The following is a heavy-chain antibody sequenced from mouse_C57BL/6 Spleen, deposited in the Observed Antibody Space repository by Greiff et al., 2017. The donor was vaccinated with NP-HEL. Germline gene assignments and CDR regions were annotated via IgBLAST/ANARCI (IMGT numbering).Heavy chain of an antibody. Sequence: QVQLQQPGAELVRPGSSVKLSCKASGYTFTSYWMDWVKQRPGQGLEWIGNIYPSDSETHYNQKFKDKATLTVDKSSSTAYMQLSSLTSEDSAVYYCASDYGSSYPFAYWGQGTLVTVSA. CDR3: ASDYGSSYPFAY. CDR1: GYTFTSYW. J-gene: IGHJ3*01. CDR2: IYPSDSET. V-gene: IGHV1-61*01. D-gene: IGHD1-1*01.